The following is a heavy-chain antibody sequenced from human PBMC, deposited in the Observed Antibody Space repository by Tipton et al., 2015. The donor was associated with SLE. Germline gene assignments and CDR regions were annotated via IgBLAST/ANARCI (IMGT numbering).Heavy chain of an antibody. Sequence: TLSLTCAVYGGSFSGYYWSWIRQPPGKGLEWIGYIYYSGSTNYNPSLKSRVTISVDTSKNQFSLKLSSVTAADTAVYYCARGVVGARAGYGMDVWGQGTTVTVSS. CDR3: ARGVVGARAGYGMDV. J-gene: IGHJ6*02. D-gene: IGHD1-26*01. CDR2: IYYSGST. CDR1: GGSFSGYY. V-gene: IGHV4-59*01.